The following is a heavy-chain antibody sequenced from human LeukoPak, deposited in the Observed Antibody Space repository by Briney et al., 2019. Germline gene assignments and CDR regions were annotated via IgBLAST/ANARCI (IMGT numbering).Heavy chain of an antibody. Sequence: ASVKVSCKASGYTFTGYYIHWVRQAPGQGLEWMGWINPNSGGTNYAQKFQGRVTMPRDTSISTAYMELSRLGSDDTAVYYCATAGYSSSWLSPRGPFDYWGQGTLVTVSS. V-gene: IGHV1-2*02. J-gene: IGHJ4*02. CDR1: GYTFTGYY. D-gene: IGHD6-13*01. CDR3: ATAGYSSSWLSPRGPFDY. CDR2: INPNSGGT.